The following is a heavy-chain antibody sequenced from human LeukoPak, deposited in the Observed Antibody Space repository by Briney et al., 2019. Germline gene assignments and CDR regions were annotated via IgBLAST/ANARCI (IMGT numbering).Heavy chain of an antibody. D-gene: IGHD6-19*01. V-gene: IGHV3-7*03. CDR3: TRDRGAQWLVPMDV. CDR2: IKQDGSEK. J-gene: IGHJ6*03. CDR1: GFTFSSYW. Sequence: GGSLRLSCAASGFTFSSYWMSWVRQAPGKGLEWVANIKQDGSEKYYVDSVKGRFTISRDNAKNSLYLQMNSLKTEDTTVYYCTRDRGAQWLVPMDVWGKGTTVTVSS.